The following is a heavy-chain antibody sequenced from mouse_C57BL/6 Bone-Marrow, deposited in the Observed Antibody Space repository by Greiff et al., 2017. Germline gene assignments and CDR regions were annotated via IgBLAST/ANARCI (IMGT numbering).Heavy chain of an antibody. CDR1: GYTFTDYY. CDR2: INPYNGGT. J-gene: IGHJ3*01. V-gene: IGHV1-19*01. D-gene: IGHD2-1*01. CDR3: ARGEYYGKSPWFAY. Sequence: VQLQQSGPVLVKPGASVKMSCKASGYTFTDYYMNWVKQSHGKSLEWIGVINPYNGGTSYNQKFKGKATLTVDKSSSTAYMELNSLTSEDSAVYYWARGEYYGKSPWFAYWGQGTLVTVSA.